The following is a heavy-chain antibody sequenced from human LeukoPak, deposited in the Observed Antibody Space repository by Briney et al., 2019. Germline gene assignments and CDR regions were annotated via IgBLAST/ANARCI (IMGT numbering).Heavy chain of an antibody. CDR3: VREARGYHYTYFDY. D-gene: IGHD5-18*01. V-gene: IGHV3-13*01. Sequence: GRSLRLSCTASGFTLGGHDMHWVRQTTGDCLEWVAAVSAGHHAFYAGSVKGRFTVSREDAKNSLYLQMNSLIAGDTAVYYCVREARGYHYTYFDYWGQGSLVTVSS. CDR2: VSAGHHA. J-gene: IGHJ4*02. CDR1: GFTLGGHD.